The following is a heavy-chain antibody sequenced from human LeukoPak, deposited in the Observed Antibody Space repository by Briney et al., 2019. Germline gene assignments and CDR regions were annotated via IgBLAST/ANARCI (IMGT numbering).Heavy chain of an antibody. CDR1: GFTFSSYG. J-gene: IGHJ5*02. D-gene: IGHD3-10*01. CDR3: ARGTEKGRNWFDP. V-gene: IGHV3-48*04. Sequence: GRSLRLSCAASGFTFSSYGMNWVRQAPGKGLEWVSYISSSSSTIYYADSVKGRFTISRDNAKNSLYLQMNSLRAEDTAVYYCARGTEKGRNWFDPWGQGTLVTVSS. CDR2: ISSSSSTI.